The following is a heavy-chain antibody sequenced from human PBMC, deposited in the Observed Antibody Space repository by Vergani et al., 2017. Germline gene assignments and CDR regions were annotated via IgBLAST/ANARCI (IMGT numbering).Heavy chain of an antibody. CDR1: GFTFSSYS. Sequence: EVQLVESGGGLVQPGGSLRLSCAASGFTFSSYSMNWVRQAPGKGLEWVSYISSSSSTIYYADSVKGRFTISRDNAKNSLYPQMNSLRAEDTAVYYCARDLDLGDDYYYYGMDVWGQGTTVTVSS. D-gene: IGHD2-21*02. V-gene: IGHV3-48*01. J-gene: IGHJ6*02. CDR2: ISSSSSTI. CDR3: ARDLDLGDDYYYYGMDV.